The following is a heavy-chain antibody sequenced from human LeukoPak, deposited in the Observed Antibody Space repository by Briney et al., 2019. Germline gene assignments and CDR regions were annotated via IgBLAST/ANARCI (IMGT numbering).Heavy chain of an antibody. D-gene: IGHD1-26*01. J-gene: IGHJ4*02. CDR3: ATDPATVGITTRDF. V-gene: IGHV3-23*01. CDR1: GFIFSNYV. CDR2: ISGRGGTT. Sequence: GGSLRLSCAASGFIFSNYVMNWVRQAPGKGLEWVSTISGRGGTTNYADFVKGRFTISRDNSKSTLYLQMNSLRAEDMAVYYCATDPATVGITTRDFWGQGTLVTVSS.